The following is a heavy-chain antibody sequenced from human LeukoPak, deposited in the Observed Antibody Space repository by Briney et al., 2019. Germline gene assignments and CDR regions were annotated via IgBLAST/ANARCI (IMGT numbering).Heavy chain of an antibody. CDR1: GFTFSSYW. J-gene: IGHJ6*02. D-gene: IGHD6-13*01. CDR3: ARGRPDSSSWLAKYYYYYGMDV. CDR2: INSDGSST. V-gene: IGHV3-74*01. Sequence: GGSLRLSCAASGFTFSSYWMHWVRQAPGKGLVWVSRINSDGSSTSYADSVKGRFTISRDNAKNTLYLQMNSLRAEDTAVYYCARGRPDSSSWLAKYYYYYGMDVWGQGTTVTVSS.